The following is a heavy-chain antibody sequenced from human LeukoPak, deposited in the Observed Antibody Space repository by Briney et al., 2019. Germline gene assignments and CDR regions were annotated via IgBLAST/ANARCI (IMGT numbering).Heavy chain of an antibody. V-gene: IGHV3-23*01. CDR3: AKDGSGYYYYGMDV. CDR1: GFTFSSYA. D-gene: IGHD2-15*01. J-gene: IGHJ6*02. Sequence: GGSLRLSCAASGFTFSSYAMSWVRQAPGKGLEWVSAISGSGGSTYYADSVKGRFTISRDNSKNTLYLQMNSLRAEDTAVYYCAKDGSGYYYYGMDVWGQGTTVTVSS. CDR2: ISGSGGST.